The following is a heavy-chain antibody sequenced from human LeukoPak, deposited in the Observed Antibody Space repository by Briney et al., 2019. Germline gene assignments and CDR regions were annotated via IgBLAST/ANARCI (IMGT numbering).Heavy chain of an antibody. D-gene: IGHD5-12*01. J-gene: IGHJ4*02. CDR1: GFTFSSYA. CDR2: ASGSGDTT. V-gene: IGHV3-23*01. Sequence: GGSLRLSCAASGFTFSSYAMSWVRQAPGKGLEWVSAASGSGDTTYYADSVKGRFTISRDNSKNTLYLQMNSLRAEDTAIYYCARRSGYGEHDYWAQGTLVTVSS. CDR3: ARRSGYGEHDY.